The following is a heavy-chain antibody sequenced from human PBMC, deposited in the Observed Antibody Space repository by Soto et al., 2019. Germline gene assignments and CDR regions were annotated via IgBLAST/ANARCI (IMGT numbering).Heavy chain of an antibody. CDR2: INPNSGGT. J-gene: IGHJ5*02. D-gene: IGHD6-13*01. CDR3: ARGFSGSWYEVSWSDP. CDR1: GYTFTGYY. Sequence: ASVKVSCKASGYTFTGYYMHWVRQAPGQGLEWMGWINPNSGGTNYAQKFQGWVTMTRDTSISTAYMELSRLRSDDTAVYYCARGFSGSWYEVSWSDPWGQGTLVTVSS. V-gene: IGHV1-2*04.